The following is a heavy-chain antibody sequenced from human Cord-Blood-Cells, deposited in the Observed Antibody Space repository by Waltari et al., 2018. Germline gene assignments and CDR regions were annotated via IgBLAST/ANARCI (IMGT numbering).Heavy chain of an antibody. J-gene: IGHJ4*02. CDR2: INHSGIT. CDR3: ARGQRY. V-gene: IGHV4-34*01. CDR1: GGSFSGYY. Sequence: QVQLQQWGAGLLKPSETLSLTCAGYGGSFSGYYWSWIRQPPGKGLEWIGEINHSGITNYTPSLKSRVTISVDTSKNQFSLKLSSVTAADTAVYYCARGQRYWGQGTLVTVSS.